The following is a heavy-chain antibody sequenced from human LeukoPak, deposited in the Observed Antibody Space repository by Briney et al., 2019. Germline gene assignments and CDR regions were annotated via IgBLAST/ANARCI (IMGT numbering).Heavy chain of an antibody. CDR3: ARRTLSSSRGAFDI. D-gene: IGHD6-13*01. CDR2: ISSSSSTI. CDR1: GFTFSSCS. V-gene: IGHV3-48*04. J-gene: IGHJ3*02. Sequence: PGGSLRLSCAASGFTFSSCSMNWVRQAPGKGLEWVSYISSSSSTIYYADSVKGRFTISRDNAKNSLYLQMNSLRAEDTAVYYCARRTLSSSRGAFDIWGQGTMVTVSS.